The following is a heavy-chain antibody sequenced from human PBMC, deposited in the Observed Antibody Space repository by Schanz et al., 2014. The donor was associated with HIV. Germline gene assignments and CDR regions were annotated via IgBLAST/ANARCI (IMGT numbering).Heavy chain of an antibody. CDR3: AREKGGTTAWYGTYYFDY. D-gene: IGHD1-1*01. CDR2: INHRGKT. V-gene: IGHV4-59*04. Sequence: QVQLQESGPGLVKPSETLSLTCTVSGGSISGHYWSWIRQPAGKGLEWIGEINHRGKTNYNPSLKSRVTLSADMSKNQFSLKLTSVTAADTAVYYCAREKGGTTAWYGTYYFDYWGQGTQVTVSS. CDR1: GGSISGHY. J-gene: IGHJ4*02.